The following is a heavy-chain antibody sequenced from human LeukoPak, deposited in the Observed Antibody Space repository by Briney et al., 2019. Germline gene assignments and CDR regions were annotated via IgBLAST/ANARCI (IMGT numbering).Heavy chain of an antibody. CDR2: INHSGST. CDR1: GGSFSAYY. J-gene: IGHJ4*02. CDR3: AREVYSSSSNYFDY. D-gene: IGHD6-6*01. Sequence: KPSETLSLTCAVYGGSFSAYYWSWIRQPPGKGLEWIGEINHSGSTNYNPSLKSRVTISVDTSKNQFSLKLRSVTAADTAVYYCAREVYSSSSNYFDYWGQGTLVTVSS. V-gene: IGHV4-34*01.